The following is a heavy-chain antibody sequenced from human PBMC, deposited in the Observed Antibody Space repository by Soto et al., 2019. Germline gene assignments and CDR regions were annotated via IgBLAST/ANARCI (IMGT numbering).Heavy chain of an antibody. J-gene: IGHJ4*02. CDR1: GGSISSYY. CDR2: IYYSGST. Sequence: QVQLQESGPGLVKPSETLSLTCTVSGGSISSYYWSWIRQPPGKGLEWIGYIYYSGSTNYNPSLKSRVTISVDTSKNQFSLKLSSVTAADTAVYYCARDDRIWGQGTLVTVSS. V-gene: IGHV4-59*01. CDR3: ARDDRI.